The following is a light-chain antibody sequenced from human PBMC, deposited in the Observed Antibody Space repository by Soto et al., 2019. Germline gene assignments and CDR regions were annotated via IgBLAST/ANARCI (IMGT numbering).Light chain of an antibody. CDR1: PGISSW. CDR3: QQANSFPIT. CDR2: AAS. J-gene: IGKJ5*01. Sequence: DIQMTQSPSSVSASVGDRVTITCRASPGISSWLAWYQQKPGKAPKLLIYAASSLQSGVPSRLSGSGSGTDFTLTISSLQPEDVATYYCQQANSFPITFGQGTRLEIK. V-gene: IGKV1-12*01.